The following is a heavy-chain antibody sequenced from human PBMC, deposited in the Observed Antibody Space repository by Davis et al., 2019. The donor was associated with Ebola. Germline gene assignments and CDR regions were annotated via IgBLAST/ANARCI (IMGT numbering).Heavy chain of an antibody. CDR1: GFTFSSYW. J-gene: IGHJ3*02. CDR3: ARGVDRAFDI. V-gene: IGHV3-7*03. Sequence: PGGSLRLSCAASGFTFSSYWMIWVRQPPGKGLEWVANIKEDGSEKYYADSVKGRFTISRDNAKNSLYLQMNSLRAEDTAVYYCARGVDRAFDIWGQGTMVTVSS. CDR2: IKEDGSEK.